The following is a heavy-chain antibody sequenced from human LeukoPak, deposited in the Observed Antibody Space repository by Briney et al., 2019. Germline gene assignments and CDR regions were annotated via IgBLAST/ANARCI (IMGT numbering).Heavy chain of an antibody. D-gene: IGHD6-13*01. Sequence: SETLSLTCTVSGGSISSYYWSWIRQPPGKGLEWIGYIYYSGSTNYNPSLKSRVTISVDTSKNQLSLKLSSVTAADTAVYYCASTIAAAGTPYNWFDPWGQGTLVTVSS. CDR3: ASTIAAAGTPYNWFDP. J-gene: IGHJ5*02. CDR2: IYYSGST. V-gene: IGHV4-59*08. CDR1: GGSISSYY.